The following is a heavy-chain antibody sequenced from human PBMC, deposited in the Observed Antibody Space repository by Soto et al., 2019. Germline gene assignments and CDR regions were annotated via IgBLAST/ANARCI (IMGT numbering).Heavy chain of an antibody. J-gene: IGHJ6*04. V-gene: IGHV6-1*01. Sequence: SQTLSLTCVISGDIVSRDTAAWNWIRQSPSRGLEWLGRTYYRSKWHFDYAVSVRSRITINPDTSKNQFSLQLDSLTPEDTAVYYCAGALGFRGLDVWGKGTPVTASS. CDR2: TYYRSKWHF. CDR3: AGALGFRGLDV. D-gene: IGHD3-16*01. CDR1: GDIVSRDTAA.